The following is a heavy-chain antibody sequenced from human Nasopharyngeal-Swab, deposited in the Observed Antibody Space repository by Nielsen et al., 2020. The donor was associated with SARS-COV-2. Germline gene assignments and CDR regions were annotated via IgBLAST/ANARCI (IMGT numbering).Heavy chain of an antibody. CDR3: ARERGGGYGDY. V-gene: IGHV3-48*04. Sequence: GGSLRLSCATSGFTFSPYTMTWVRQAPGKGLQWISYITSVNSVQYADSVRGRFTISSDNAKNSLYLQMNSLTAEDTAVYYCARERGGGYGDYWGQGTLVTVSS. CDR2: ITSVNSV. D-gene: IGHD5-12*01. CDR1: GFTFSPYT. J-gene: IGHJ4*02.